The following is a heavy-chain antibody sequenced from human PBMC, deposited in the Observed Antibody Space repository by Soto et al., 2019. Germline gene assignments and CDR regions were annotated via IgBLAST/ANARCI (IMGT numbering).Heavy chain of an antibody. Sequence: QVQLVESGGGVVQPGRSLRLSCAASGFTFSSYAMHWVHQAPGKGLEWVAVISYDGSNKYYADSVKGRFTISRDNSKNTLYLQMNSLRAEDTAVYYCARGQPPYWGQGTLVTVSS. D-gene: IGHD6-13*01. V-gene: IGHV3-30-3*01. CDR2: ISYDGSNK. CDR1: GFTFSSYA. CDR3: ARGQPPY. J-gene: IGHJ4*02.